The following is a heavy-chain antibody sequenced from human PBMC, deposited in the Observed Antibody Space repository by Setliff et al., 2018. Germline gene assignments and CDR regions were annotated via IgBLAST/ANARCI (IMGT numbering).Heavy chain of an antibody. J-gene: IGHJ5*02. D-gene: IGHD3-3*01. CDR3: ARAGPTVTFFRVLVISWWDP. V-gene: IGHV4-61*09. CDR1: GDSISSGSYY. Sequence: SETLSLTCTVSGDSISSGSYYWTWIRQPAGKGLEWIGHFHTGGSTNYNRSLRSRVSISVDTSKNQFSQKLSSVTAADTATYYCARAGPTVTFFRVLVISWWDPWGQGSLVTVS. CDR2: FHTGGST.